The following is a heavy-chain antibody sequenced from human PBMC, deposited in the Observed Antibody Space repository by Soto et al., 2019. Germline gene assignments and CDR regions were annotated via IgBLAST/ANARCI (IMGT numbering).Heavy chain of an antibody. Sequence: GGSLRLSCAASGFTFSSYAMSWVRRAPGKGPEWVSAISGSGGSTYYADSVKGRFTISRDNSKNTLYLQMNSLRAEDTAVYYCAKPFRKVGATYFDYWGQGTLVTVSS. J-gene: IGHJ4*02. D-gene: IGHD1-26*01. CDR1: GFTFSSYA. CDR2: ISGSGGST. CDR3: AKPFRKVGATYFDY. V-gene: IGHV3-23*01.